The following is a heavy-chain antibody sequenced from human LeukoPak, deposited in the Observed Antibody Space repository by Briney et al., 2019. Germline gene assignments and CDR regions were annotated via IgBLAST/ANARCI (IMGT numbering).Heavy chain of an antibody. Sequence: PSETLSLTCTVSGDSISPYYWNWIRQPPGKGLEYIGYIYNSGSTSYNPSLKRRVTISVDTSKKQFSLKVSSVTAADTAVYYCARLSVTTTFFDYWGQGTLVTVSS. D-gene: IGHD4-17*01. CDR2: IYNSGST. J-gene: IGHJ4*02. CDR1: GDSISPYY. V-gene: IGHV4-59*08. CDR3: ARLSVTTTFFDY.